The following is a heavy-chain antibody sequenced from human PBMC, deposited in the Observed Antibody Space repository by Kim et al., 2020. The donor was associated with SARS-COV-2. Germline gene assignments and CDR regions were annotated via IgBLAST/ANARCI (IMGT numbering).Heavy chain of an antibody. CDR3: ASGRYYYANEH. Sequence: SETLSLTCIVSGGPISSYYWSWIRQPPGKELEWVGYIYHDGSTNYNPSLKTRLTVSLDTSKTQFSLKLSSVTAADTAVYYCASGRYYYANEHWGPGTLVT. V-gene: IGHV4-59*01. J-gene: IGHJ4*02. CDR2: IYHDGST. D-gene: IGHD3-10*01. CDR1: GGPISSYY.